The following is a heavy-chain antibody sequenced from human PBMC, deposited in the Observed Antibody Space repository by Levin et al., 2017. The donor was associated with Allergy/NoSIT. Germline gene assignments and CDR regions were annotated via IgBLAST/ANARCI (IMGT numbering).Heavy chain of an antibody. CDR1: GGSISSSSYY. CDR3: VHSGYDRIDY. V-gene: IGHV4-39*01. D-gene: IGHD5-12*01. J-gene: IGHJ4*02. Sequence: SQTLSLTCTVSGGSISSSSYYWGWIRQPPGKGLEWIGSIYYSGSTYYNPSLKSRVTISVDTSKNQFSLKLSSVTAADTAVYYCVHSGYDRIDYWGQGTLVTVSS. CDR2: IYYSGST.